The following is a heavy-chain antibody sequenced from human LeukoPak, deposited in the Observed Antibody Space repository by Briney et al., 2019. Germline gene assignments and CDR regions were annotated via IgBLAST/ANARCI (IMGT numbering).Heavy chain of an antibody. CDR1: GFTFDDYG. D-gene: IGHD3-10*01. J-gene: IGHJ4*02. CDR2: INWNGDST. CDR3: AKGKNTGSYLSHVDY. Sequence: GGSLRLSCAASGFTFDDYGMSWVRQAPGKGLEWVSAINWNGDSTGYADSVKGRFTNSRDNAKNSLYLQMSSLRAEDTALYYCAKGKNTGSYLSHVDYWGQGTLVTVSS. V-gene: IGHV3-20*04.